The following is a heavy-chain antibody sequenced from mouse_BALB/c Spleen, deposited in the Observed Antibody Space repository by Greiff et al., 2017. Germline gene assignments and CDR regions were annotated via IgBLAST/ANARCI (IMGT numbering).Heavy chain of an antibody. D-gene: IGHD2-1*01. J-gene: IGHJ3*01. CDR2: IYPGNVNT. V-gene: IGHV1S56*01. CDR3: ARSGGKSWFAY. Sequence: VQLQQSGPELVKPGASVRISCKASGYTFTSYYIHWVKQRPGQGLEWIGWIYPGNVNTKYNEKFKGKATLTADKSSSTAYMQLSSLTSEDSAVYFCARSGGKSWFAYWGQGTLVTVSA. CDR1: GYTFTSYY.